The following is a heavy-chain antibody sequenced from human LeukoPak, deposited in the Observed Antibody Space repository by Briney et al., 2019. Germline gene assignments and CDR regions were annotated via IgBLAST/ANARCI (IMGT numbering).Heavy chain of an antibody. Sequence: GGSLRLSCAASGFTLSNYPMSWVRRAPGKGLEWVSTIGAGGGATYYADSVKGRFTFSTDSSKNTLYLQMNSLKAEDTAVYYCAKGLAVATSYFDYWGQGTLVTVSS. CDR3: AKGLAVATSYFDY. V-gene: IGHV3-23*01. CDR1: GFTLSNYP. D-gene: IGHD6-19*01. J-gene: IGHJ4*02. CDR2: IGAGGGAT.